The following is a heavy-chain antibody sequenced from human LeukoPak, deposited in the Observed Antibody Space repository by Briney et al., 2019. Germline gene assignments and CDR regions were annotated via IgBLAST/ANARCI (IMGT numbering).Heavy chain of an antibody. D-gene: IGHD3-9*01. CDR1: GFTFSSYW. Sequence: PGGSLRLSCAASGFTFSSYWMHWVRQAPGKGLVWVSRINSDGSSTSYADSVKGRFTISRDNAKNTLYLQMNSLRAEDTAVYYCARDRAYYDILTGYXYYFDYWGQGTLVTVSS. J-gene: IGHJ4*02. CDR2: INSDGSST. V-gene: IGHV3-74*01. CDR3: ARDRAYYDILTGYXYYFDY.